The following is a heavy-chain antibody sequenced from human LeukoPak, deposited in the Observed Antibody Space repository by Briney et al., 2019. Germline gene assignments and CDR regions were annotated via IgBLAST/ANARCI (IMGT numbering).Heavy chain of an antibody. Sequence: GGSLRLSCAASGFTFDKAWMTWVRQAPGKGLEWVGRIKSKIHGGTIDYAAPVKGRFTISRDNSKNTLYLQMNSLRAEDTAVYYCARETLGYDYWGQGTLVTVSS. CDR2: IKSKIHGGTI. J-gene: IGHJ4*02. D-gene: IGHD3-16*01. CDR3: ARETLGYDY. V-gene: IGHV3-15*01. CDR1: GFTFDKAW.